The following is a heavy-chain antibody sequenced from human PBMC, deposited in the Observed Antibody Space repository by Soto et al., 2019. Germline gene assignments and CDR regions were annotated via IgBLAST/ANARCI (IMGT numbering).Heavy chain of an antibody. Sequence: QVQLVQSGADVKKHGSSVKVSCKTSGYTFSGDFMHCLRQAAGQGLEWMGWMTANSGGTDYGQNFQGMVSMTWDTSSRTAYMELSRLRSDDKAIYYCARGYDSSSGRVFDYWGPGTLVTVSS. CDR2: MTANSGGT. V-gene: IGHV1-2*02. CDR3: ARGYDSSSGRVFDY. D-gene: IGHD6-13*01. J-gene: IGHJ4*02. CDR1: GYTFSGDF.